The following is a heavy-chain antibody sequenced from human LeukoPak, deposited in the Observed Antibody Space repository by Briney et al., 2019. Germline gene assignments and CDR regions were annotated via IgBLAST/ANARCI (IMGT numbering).Heavy chain of an antibody. CDR3: ARGPYSYDSSGAFDI. CDR2: ISSSGST. J-gene: IGHJ3*02. D-gene: IGHD3-22*01. Sequence: SETLSLTCTVSGGSISTYIWSWIRQPAGKGLEWIGRISSSGSTNYNPSLKSRVTISVDTSKNQFSLKLSSVTAADTAVYFCARGPYSYDSSGAFDIWGQGTMVTVSS. CDR1: GGSISTYI. V-gene: IGHV4-4*07.